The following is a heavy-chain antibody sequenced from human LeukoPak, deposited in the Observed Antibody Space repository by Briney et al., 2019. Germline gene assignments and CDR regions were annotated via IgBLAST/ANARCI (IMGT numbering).Heavy chain of an antibody. CDR1: GFSFSIYS. CDR3: ARERAAAGLYYYYYMDV. J-gene: IGHJ6*03. D-gene: IGHD6-13*01. Sequence: GGSLRLSCAASGFSFSIYSLNWVRQAPGKGLEWVSYISHTGSTMSYADSVKGRFTISRDNAKNSLYLQMNSLRAEDTAVYYCARERAAAGLYYYYYMDVWGKGTTVTVSS. CDR2: ISHTGSTM. V-gene: IGHV3-48*04.